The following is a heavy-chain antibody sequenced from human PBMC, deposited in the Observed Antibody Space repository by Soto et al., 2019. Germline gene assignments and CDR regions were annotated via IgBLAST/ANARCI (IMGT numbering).Heavy chain of an antibody. V-gene: IGHV3-30-3*01. J-gene: IGHJ4*02. CDR1: GFTFSSYA. CDR2: ISYDGSNK. D-gene: IGHD3-22*01. CDR3: ARGGITMIVGLDY. Sequence: GGSLRLSCAASGFTFSSYAMHWVRQAPGKGLEWVAVISYDGSNKYYADSVKGRFTISRDNSKNTLYLQMNSLRAEDTAVYYCARGGITMIVGLDYWGQGTLVTVSS.